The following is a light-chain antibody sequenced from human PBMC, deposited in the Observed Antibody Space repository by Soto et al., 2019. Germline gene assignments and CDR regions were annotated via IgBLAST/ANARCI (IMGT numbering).Light chain of an antibody. J-gene: IGKJ4*02. CDR1: QSVSSY. CDR2: DAS. Sequence: EIVLTQSPATLSLSPGERATLSCRASQSVSSYLAWYQQKPGQAPRLLSYDASNSATGIPARFSGSVSGTDFTLTLSSLGPEYFEVYYCQQRSNLPPALTFGGGTKVEIK. V-gene: IGKV3-11*01. CDR3: QQRSNLPPALT.